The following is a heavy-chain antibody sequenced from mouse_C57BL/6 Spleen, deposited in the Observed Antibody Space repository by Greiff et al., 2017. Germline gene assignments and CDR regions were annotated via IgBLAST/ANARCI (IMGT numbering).Heavy chain of an antibody. V-gene: IGHV1-47*01. J-gene: IGHJ2*01. Sequence: QVQLQQPGAELVKPGASVKMSCKASGYTFTTYSIQWMKQNPGKSLEWIGTFHPYNDGTTYNEKFKGKATLTVDKSSNTVYMELSVLTSDDSAVYYCARSSTCFYYLDYWGQGTTLTVSS. D-gene: IGHD1-1*01. CDR2: FHPYNDGT. CDR1: GYTFTTYS. CDR3: ARSSTCFYYLDY.